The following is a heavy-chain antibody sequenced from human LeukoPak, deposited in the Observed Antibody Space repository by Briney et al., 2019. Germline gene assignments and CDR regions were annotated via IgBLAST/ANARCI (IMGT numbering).Heavy chain of an antibody. J-gene: IGHJ6*03. D-gene: IGHD3-10*01. CDR3: AREENYYYYMDV. Sequence: PGGSLRLSCAASGFTFSNYWMHWVRQAPGKGLVWVSRINSDGINTSYADSVKGRFTISRDNAKNTLNLQMNSLRAEDTALYYCAREENYYYYMDVWGKGTTVTVSS. CDR1: GFTFSNYW. CDR2: INSDGINT. V-gene: IGHV3-74*01.